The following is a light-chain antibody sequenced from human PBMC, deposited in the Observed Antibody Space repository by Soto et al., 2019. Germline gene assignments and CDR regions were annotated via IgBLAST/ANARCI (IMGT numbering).Light chain of an antibody. J-gene: IGLJ2*01. CDR3: QSYDSSTVV. V-gene: IGLV6-57*04. CDR2: EDN. CDR1: SGSIASNY. Sequence: NIMLTQPHSVSESPGKTVTISCTRSSGSIASNYVQWYQQRPGSAPTTVIYEDNQRPSGVPDRFSGSTAGSSNSASLTISGLQTEDEADYYCQSYDSSTVVFGGGTQLTVL.